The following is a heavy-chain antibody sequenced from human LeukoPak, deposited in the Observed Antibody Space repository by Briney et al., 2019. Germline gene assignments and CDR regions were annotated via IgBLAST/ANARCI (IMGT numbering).Heavy chain of an antibody. V-gene: IGHV3-21*01. Sequence: GGSLRLSCAASGFTFSSYSMNWVRQAPGKGLEWVSSISGSSYYIYYADSVKGRFTISRDNAKNSLYLQMNSLRAEDTAVYYCAKKGGPSGSSKPKEFDYWGQGTLVTVSS. CDR3: AKKGGPSGSSKPKEFDY. D-gene: IGHD1-26*01. CDR1: GFTFSSYS. CDR2: ISGSSYYI. J-gene: IGHJ4*02.